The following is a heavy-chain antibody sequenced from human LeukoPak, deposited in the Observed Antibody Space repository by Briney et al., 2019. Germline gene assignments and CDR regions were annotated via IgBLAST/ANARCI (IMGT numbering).Heavy chain of an antibody. J-gene: IGHJ4*02. CDR1: XXTXXGXY. CDR2: INPNSGGT. D-gene: IGHD3-22*01. CDR3: ARVLSHYDGSLDY. V-gene: IGHV1-2*02. Sequence: ASVXXSCKXSXXTXXGXYMXXVRQAPGQGLEWMGWINPNSGGTNYAQKFQGRVTMTRDTSISTAYMELSRLRSDDTAVYYCARVLSHYDGSLDYWGQGTLVTVSS.